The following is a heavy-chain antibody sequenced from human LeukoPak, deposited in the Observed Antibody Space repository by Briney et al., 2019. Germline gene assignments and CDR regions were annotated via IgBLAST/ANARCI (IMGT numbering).Heavy chain of an antibody. CDR1: GGPISSYY. Sequence: SETLSLTCSLPGGPISSYYWSWIRQPAGKGLEWIGRMYTSGSTNYNPSLKSRVTMSLDTSKNQFSLQLSSVTAADTAVYYCASLSSGSAFDMWGQGTMVTVSS. CDR3: ASLSSGSAFDM. D-gene: IGHD3-22*01. CDR2: MYTSGST. J-gene: IGHJ3*02. V-gene: IGHV4-4*07.